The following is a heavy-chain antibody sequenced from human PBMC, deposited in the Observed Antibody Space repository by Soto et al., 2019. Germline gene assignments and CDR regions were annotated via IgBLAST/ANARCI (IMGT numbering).Heavy chain of an antibody. D-gene: IGHD3-22*01. CDR1: AFTFNNYA. J-gene: IGHJ4*02. CDR3: AKSRYSDSSGDFYDY. Sequence: EVQLLESGGGLVQPGGSLSLSCAASAFTFNNYAMSWVRQAPGKGLEWVSGIGGSGRTTYYADSVKGRLTISRDNSNNTLFLQMNSMRDEDTAVYYCAKSRYSDSSGDFYDYWGQGHLVTVSS. CDR2: IGGSGRTT. V-gene: IGHV3-23*01.